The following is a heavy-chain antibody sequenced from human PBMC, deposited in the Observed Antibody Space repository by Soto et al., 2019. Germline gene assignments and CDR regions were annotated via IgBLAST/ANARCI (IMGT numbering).Heavy chain of an antibody. V-gene: IGHV1-18*04. CDR3: ASDYALADHHGMDV. Sequence: QAQLVQSGSEVKRSGASVKVSCKASGYTLLSYSITWVRQAPGQGLEWIGWIDSYTGNTNYEQKFQGRVTMTTDSPTSTAYMELRGRRSDDSAIDYCASDYALADHHGMDVWGQGTTVIVS. J-gene: IGHJ6*02. CDR1: GYTLLSYS. D-gene: IGHD4-17*01. CDR2: IDSYTGNT.